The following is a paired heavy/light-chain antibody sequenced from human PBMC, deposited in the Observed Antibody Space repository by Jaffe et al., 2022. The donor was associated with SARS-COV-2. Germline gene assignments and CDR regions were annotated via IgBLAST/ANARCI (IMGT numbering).Heavy chain of an antibody. CDR3: AHTRLLWFGESGTNWFDP. Sequence: QITLKESGPTLVKPTQTLTLTCTFSGFSLSTSGVGVGWIRQPPGKALEWLALIYWDDDKRYSPSLKSRLTITKDTSKNQVVLTMTNMDPVDTATYYCAHTRLLWFGESGTNWFDPWGQGTLVTVSS. D-gene: IGHD3-10*01. V-gene: IGHV2-5*02. J-gene: IGHJ5*02. CDR1: GFSLSTSGVG. CDR2: IYWDDDK.
Light chain of an antibody. V-gene: IGLV3-25*03. CDR3: QSADSSGTFSV. J-gene: IGLJ3*02. CDR1: ALPKQY. Sequence: SYELTQPPSVSVSPGQTARITCSGDALPKQYAYWYQQKPGQAPVLVIYKDSERPSGIPERFSGSSSGTTVTLTISGVQAEDEADYYCQSADSSGTFSVFGGGTKLTVL. CDR2: KDS.